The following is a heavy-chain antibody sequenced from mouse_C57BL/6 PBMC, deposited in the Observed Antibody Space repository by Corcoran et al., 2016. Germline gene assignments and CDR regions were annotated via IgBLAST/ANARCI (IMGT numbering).Heavy chain of an antibody. D-gene: IGHD3-2*02. V-gene: IGHV1-76*01. CDR1: GYTFTDYY. CDR3: ARSPRGYYFDY. Sequence: QFQLKQSGAELVRPGASVKLSCKASGYTFTDYYINWVKQRPGQGLEWIARIYPGSGNTYYNEKFKGKATLTAEKSSSTAYMQLSSLTSEDSAVYFCARSPRGYYFDYWGQGTTLTVSS. CDR2: IYPGSGNT. J-gene: IGHJ2*01.